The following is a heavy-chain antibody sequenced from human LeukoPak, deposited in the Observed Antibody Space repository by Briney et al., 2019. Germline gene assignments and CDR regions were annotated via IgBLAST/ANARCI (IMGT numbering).Heavy chain of an antibody. V-gene: IGHV4-59*01. CDR3: ARVKREIQLWFLAFDI. J-gene: IGHJ3*02. CDR1: GGSISSYY. D-gene: IGHD5-18*01. Sequence: SETLSLTCTVSGGSISSYYWSWIRQPPGKGLEWIGYIYYSGSTNYNPSLKSRVTISVDTSKNQFSLKLSSVTAADTAVYYCARVKREIQLWFLAFDIWGQGTMVTVSS. CDR2: IYYSGST.